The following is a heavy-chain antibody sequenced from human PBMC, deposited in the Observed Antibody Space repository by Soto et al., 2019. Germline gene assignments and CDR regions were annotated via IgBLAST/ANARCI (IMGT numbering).Heavy chain of an antibody. V-gene: IGHV1-3*01. J-gene: IGHJ5*01. CDR2: INAGNGNT. D-gene: IGHD3-16*01. Sequence: ASVKVSCKASGYTFTSYAMHWVRQAPGQRLEWMGWINAGNGNTKYSQKFQGRVTITRDTSASTAYIDLSRLTSDDTAVYYCARGIKTRGYAPNWFDPWGQGTLVTVSS. CDR3: ARGIKTRGYAPNWFDP. CDR1: GYTFTSYA.